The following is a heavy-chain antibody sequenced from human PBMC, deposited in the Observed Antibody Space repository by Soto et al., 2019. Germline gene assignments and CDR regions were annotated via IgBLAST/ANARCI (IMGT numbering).Heavy chain of an antibody. D-gene: IGHD7-27*01. CDR2: ISSSSSVI. CDR3: ARHLSWGTNWYYYMGV. Sequence: PGGSLRLSCATSGFILSDCAMNWVRQAPGKGLEWVSYISSSSSVIDYADSVKGRFTVSRDNASNSLYLQMNSLRAEDTAVYYCARHLSWGTNWYYYMGVWGKGTAATVSS. CDR1: GFILSDCA. J-gene: IGHJ6*03. V-gene: IGHV3-48*01.